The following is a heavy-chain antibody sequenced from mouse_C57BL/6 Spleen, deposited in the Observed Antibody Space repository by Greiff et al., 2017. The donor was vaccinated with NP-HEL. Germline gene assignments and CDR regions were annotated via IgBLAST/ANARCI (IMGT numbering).Heavy chain of an antibody. CDR1: GYAFRSYW. Sequence: QVQLKQSGAELVKPGASVKISCKASGYAFRSYWLNWVKQRPGKGLEWIGQIYPGDGDTNYNGKFKGKATLTADKSSSTAYMQLSSLTSEDSAVYFCARGPYYYGSSYDDYWGQGTTLTVSS. CDR2: IYPGDGDT. V-gene: IGHV1-80*01. J-gene: IGHJ2*01. D-gene: IGHD1-1*01. CDR3: ARGPYYYGSSYDDY.